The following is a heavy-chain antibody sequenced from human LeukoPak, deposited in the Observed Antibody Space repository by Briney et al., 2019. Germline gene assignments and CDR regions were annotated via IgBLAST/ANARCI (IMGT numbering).Heavy chain of an antibody. Sequence: GASVKVSCKASGYTFTGYYMHWVRQAPGQGLEWMGRINPNSGGTNYAQKFQGRVTMTRDTSISTAYMELSRLRSDGTAVYYCARAIHDSSGYYYFDYWGQGTLVTVSS. J-gene: IGHJ4*02. CDR2: INPNSGGT. V-gene: IGHV1-2*06. CDR3: ARAIHDSSGYYYFDY. D-gene: IGHD3-22*01. CDR1: GYTFTGYY.